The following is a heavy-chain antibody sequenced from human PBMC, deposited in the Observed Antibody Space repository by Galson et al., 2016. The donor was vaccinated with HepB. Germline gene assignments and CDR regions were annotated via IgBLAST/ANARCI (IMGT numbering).Heavy chain of an antibody. V-gene: IGHV1-69*13. D-gene: IGHD1-26*01. CDR2: IKPIFGTT. CDR1: GGTFSSYA. J-gene: IGHJ6*02. CDR3: ARDSAVGATEFYFGMDV. Sequence: SVKVSCKASGGTFSSYAISWVRQAPGQGLEWMGGIKPIFGTTNYAQRFQGRITINGDESTSTAYMELSSLRSEDTAVYYCARDSAVGATEFYFGMDVWGQGTTVTVSS.